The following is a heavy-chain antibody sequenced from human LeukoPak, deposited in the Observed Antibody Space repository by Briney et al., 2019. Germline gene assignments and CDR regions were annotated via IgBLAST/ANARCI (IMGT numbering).Heavy chain of an antibody. CDR1: GGTFSSYA. V-gene: IGHV1-69*13. CDR3: ARGGFWSGIYYFDY. Sequence: SVKVSCKASGGTFSSYAISWVRQVPGQGLEWMGGIIPTFGTANYAQKFQGRVTVTADESTSTAYMELSSLRSEDTAVYYCARGGFWSGIYYFDYWGQGTLVTVSS. D-gene: IGHD3-3*01. CDR2: IIPTFGTA. J-gene: IGHJ4*02.